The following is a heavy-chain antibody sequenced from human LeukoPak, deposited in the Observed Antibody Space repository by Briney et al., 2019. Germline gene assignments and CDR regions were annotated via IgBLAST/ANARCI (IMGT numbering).Heavy chain of an antibody. Sequence: SGGSLRLSCAASGFTFSSYGMSWVRQAPGKGLEWVSGISGSGGSTYYADSVKGRFTISRDNSKNTLYLQMNSLRAEDTAVYYCAKVRSGWPYYYYYMDVWGKGTTVTVSS. D-gene: IGHD6-19*01. V-gene: IGHV3-23*01. J-gene: IGHJ6*03. CDR2: ISGSGGST. CDR1: GFTFSSYG. CDR3: AKVRSGWPYYYYYMDV.